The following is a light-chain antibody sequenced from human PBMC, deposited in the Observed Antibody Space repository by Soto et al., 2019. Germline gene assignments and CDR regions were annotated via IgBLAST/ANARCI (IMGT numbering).Light chain of an antibody. CDR1: QSISTY. CDR3: QQTFSSPFP. Sequence: GDRVTITCRASQSISTYLNWYQHKPGKAPKLLISVATRLQSGVPSRFGGTGSGTHFTLTISSLQPEEFATYDCQQTFSSPFPFGPGTKVDFK. CDR2: VAT. J-gene: IGKJ3*01. V-gene: IGKV1-39*01.